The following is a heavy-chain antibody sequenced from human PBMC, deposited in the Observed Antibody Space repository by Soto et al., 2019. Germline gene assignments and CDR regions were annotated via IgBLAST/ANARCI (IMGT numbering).Heavy chain of an antibody. V-gene: IGHV3-23*01. CDR2: ISGSGSST. CDR1: IFTIDSYA. D-gene: IGHD2-2*01. Sequence: EVQLLESGGGLIQPGGSLRLSCAASIFTIDSYAMSWVRQAPGKGLEWVSSISGSGSSTYYADSVKGRVTISKDNSRNRLFLQMNSLRAGDTAVYYCAISTRWGYYGMEVWGQGTTVTVSS. J-gene: IGHJ6*02. CDR3: AISTRWGYYGMEV.